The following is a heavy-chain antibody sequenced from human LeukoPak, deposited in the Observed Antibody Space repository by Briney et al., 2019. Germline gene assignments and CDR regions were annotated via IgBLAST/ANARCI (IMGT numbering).Heavy chain of an antibody. CDR1: GFTFSNAW. CDR2: IKSNTDGGTT. D-gene: IGHD2-21*02. J-gene: IGHJ4*02. Sequence: PGGSLRLSCAASGFTFSNAWMTWVRQAPGKGLEWVGRIKSNTDGGTTDYAALVKGRFTISRDESKNTLYLQMNSLKTEDTAVYYCTREAVTANGYFDYWGQGTLVTVSS. V-gene: IGHV3-15*01. CDR3: TREAVTANGYFDY.